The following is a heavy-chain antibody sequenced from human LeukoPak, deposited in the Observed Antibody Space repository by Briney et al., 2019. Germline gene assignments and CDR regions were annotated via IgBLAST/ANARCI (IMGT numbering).Heavy chain of an antibody. CDR2: IYTSGST. Sequence: PQTLSLTRTVSGGSISRYSTSWIWQPPRKGLEWVGYIYTSGSTNYNPSLKSRVPISVDTSKNQFSLKLSSVTAADTAVYYCATTTVVRGYYYYYMDVWGKGTTVTVSS. CDR1: GGSISRYS. V-gene: IGHV4-4*09. J-gene: IGHJ6*03. D-gene: IGHD4-23*01. CDR3: ATTTVVRGYYYYYMDV.